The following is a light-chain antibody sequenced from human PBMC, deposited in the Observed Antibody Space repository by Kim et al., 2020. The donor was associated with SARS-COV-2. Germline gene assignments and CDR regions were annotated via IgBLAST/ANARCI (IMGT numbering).Light chain of an antibody. Sequence: VSEGDSAPLSGRDSQTIHTLLAWYPQKRGQAPRLLMYDASDRARGVPARFRGSGSGTEFTLTIRSLESEDFAIYYCQQYTDWPPYTFGQGTNLEI. J-gene: IGKJ2*01. CDR2: DAS. CDR1: QTIHTL. CDR3: QQYTDWPPYT. V-gene: IGKV3-15*01.